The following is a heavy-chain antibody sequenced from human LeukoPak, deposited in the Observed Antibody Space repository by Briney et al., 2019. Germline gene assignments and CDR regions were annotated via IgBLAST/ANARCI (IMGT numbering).Heavy chain of an antibody. CDR2: IYYSGST. V-gene: IGHV4-59*01. CDR3: ARAPVGYYGSGSYYFWFDP. CDR1: GGSISSYY. J-gene: IGHJ5*02. D-gene: IGHD3-10*01. Sequence: PSETLSLTCTVSGGSISSYYWSWIRQPPGKGLEWVGYIYYSGSTNYNPSLKRRVTISVDTSKNQFSLKLSSVTAADTAVYYCARAPVGYYGSGSYYFWFDPWGQGTLVTVSS.